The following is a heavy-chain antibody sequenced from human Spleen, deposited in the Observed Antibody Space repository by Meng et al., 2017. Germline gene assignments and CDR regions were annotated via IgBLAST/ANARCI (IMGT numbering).Heavy chain of an antibody. D-gene: IGHD1-26*01. CDR3: ARDRGYTGIFRGIDN. V-gene: IGHV3-33*01. Sequence: GGSLRLSCAASGFSFSNHGIHWVRQAPGKGLEWVALIWNDGSNEYYADSVKGRFTISRDNPRNTVYLQMNSLRADDTAVYYCARDRGYTGIFRGIDNWGQGTLVTVSS. CDR1: GFSFSNHG. J-gene: IGHJ4*02. CDR2: IWNDGSNE.